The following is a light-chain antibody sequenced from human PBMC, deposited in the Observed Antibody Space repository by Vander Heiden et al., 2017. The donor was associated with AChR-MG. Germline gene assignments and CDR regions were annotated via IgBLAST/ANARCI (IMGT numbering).Light chain of an antibody. J-gene: IGKJ2*01. CDR1: QSVSSNS. Sequence: EIVLTQSPGTLSLSPGEGATLSCRASQSVSSNSLAWYQQKPGQAPRLLIYGPSSRATGIPDRFSGSGSGTDFTLTISRLEPEDFAVYYCQQDDNSPYTFGQGTKVEIK. V-gene: IGKV3-20*01. CDR2: GPS. CDR3: QQDDNSPYT.